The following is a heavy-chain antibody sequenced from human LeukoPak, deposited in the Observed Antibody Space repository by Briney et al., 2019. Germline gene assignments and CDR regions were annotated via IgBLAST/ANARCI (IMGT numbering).Heavy chain of an antibody. CDR2: ISYDGSNK. J-gene: IGHJ4*02. D-gene: IGHD6-19*01. Sequence: GGSLRLSCAASGFTFSSYAMHWVRQAPGKGLEWVAVISYDGSNKSYADSVKGRFTISRDNSKNTLYLQMNSLRAEDTAVYYCARDGAVAAPDYWGQGTLVTVSS. V-gene: IGHV3-30*04. CDR3: ARDGAVAAPDY. CDR1: GFTFSSYA.